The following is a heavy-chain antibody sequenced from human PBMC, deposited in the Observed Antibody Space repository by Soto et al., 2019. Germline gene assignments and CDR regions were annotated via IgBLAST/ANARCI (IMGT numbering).Heavy chain of an antibody. D-gene: IGHD3-3*01. CDR1: GDSFSNTNC. CDR2: IYHSVST. J-gene: IGHJ4*02. V-gene: IGHV4-4*02. CDR3: AKRSLRRLRFVETH. Sequence: PSETLSLTGAVSGDSFSNTNCWSWVRQPPGKGLEWIGEIYHSVSTNYNPSLRSRVTISLDKSKNQFSLNLTSVTAADKAFYYCAKRSLRRLRFVETHWGQGTLVTVSS.